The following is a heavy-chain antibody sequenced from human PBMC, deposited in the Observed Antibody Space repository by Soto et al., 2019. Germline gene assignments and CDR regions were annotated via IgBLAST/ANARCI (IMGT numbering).Heavy chain of an antibody. J-gene: IGHJ4*02. V-gene: IGHV3-23*01. CDR3: AKATRGPFSSRRSDANHFAS. D-gene: IGHD3-10*01. Sequence: EAQLLESGGSLVQPGGSLRLSCAASGFSFSSYAMNWVRQAPGKGLEWVSIISGAGDRTYYADSVKGRFTISRDNSKNTLYLQMNSLRAEDTAVYHCAKATRGPFSSRRSDANHFASWGQGTLVTVSS. CDR2: ISGAGDRT. CDR1: GFSFSSYA.